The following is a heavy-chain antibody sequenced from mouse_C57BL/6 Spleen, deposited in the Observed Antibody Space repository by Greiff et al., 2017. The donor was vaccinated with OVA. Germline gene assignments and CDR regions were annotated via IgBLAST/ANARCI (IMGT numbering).Heavy chain of an antibody. J-gene: IGHJ1*03. CDR1: GYTFTSYG. CDR2: IYPRSGNT. Sequence: QVQLQQSGAELARPGASVKLSCKASGYTFTSYGISWVKQSTGQGLEWIGEIYPRSGNTYYNEKFKGKATLTVDKSSSTAYMELRSLPSEDSAGYFGAKDYGSRDKYFDVWGTGTTVTVSS. V-gene: IGHV1-81*01. D-gene: IGHD1-1*01. CDR3: AKDYGSRDKYFDV.